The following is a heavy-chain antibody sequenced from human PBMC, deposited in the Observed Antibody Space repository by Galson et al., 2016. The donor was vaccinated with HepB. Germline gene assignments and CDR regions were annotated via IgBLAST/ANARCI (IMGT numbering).Heavy chain of an antibody. D-gene: IGHD2-8*01. J-gene: IGHJ3*01. Sequence: SETLSLTCDVSGGSISSSNWWSWVRQTPGQGLEWLGEIFRAGAANPTSSLKSRLTLSVDRPKNQFSLKLTSVTAADTAVYYCVRVRMGSILAFDVWGQGILVTVST. CDR3: VRVRMGSILAFDV. V-gene: IGHV4-4*02. CDR1: GGSISSSNW. CDR2: IFRAGAA.